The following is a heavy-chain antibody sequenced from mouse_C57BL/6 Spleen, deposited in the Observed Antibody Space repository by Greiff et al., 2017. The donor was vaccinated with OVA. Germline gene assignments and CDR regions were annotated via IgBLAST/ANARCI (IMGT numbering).Heavy chain of an antibody. Sequence: VQLKQSGPELVKPGASVKISCKASGYTFTDYYMNWVKQSHGKSLEWIGDINPNNGGTSYNQKFKGKATLTVDKSSSTAYMELRSLTSEDSAVYYCARREYSGYFDVWGTGTTVTVSS. CDR3: ARREYSGYFDV. CDR1: GYTFTDYY. J-gene: IGHJ1*03. D-gene: IGHD5-2*01. V-gene: IGHV1-26*01. CDR2: INPNNGGT.